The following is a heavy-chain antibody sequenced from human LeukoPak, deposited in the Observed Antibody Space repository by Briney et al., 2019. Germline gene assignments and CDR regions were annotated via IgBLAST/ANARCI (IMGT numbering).Heavy chain of an antibody. Sequence: GGSLRLSCAASGFTFSIYAMSWVRQAPGKGLEWVSTISGSGDYTYFADSVRGRFTISRDNSKNTLYLQMNSLRADDTAVYYCAKRGIAAAASFDYWGQGILVTVSS. CDR2: ISGSGDYT. V-gene: IGHV3-23*01. D-gene: IGHD6-13*01. J-gene: IGHJ4*02. CDR3: AKRGIAAAASFDY. CDR1: GFTFSIYA.